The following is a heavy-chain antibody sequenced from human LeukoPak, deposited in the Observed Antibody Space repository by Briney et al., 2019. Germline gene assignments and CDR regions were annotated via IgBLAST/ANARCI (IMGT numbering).Heavy chain of an antibody. Sequence: QAGGSLKLSCAASGFTFSGSAMHWVHQASGKGLEWVGRIRSKANSYATAYAASVKGRFTISRDDSKNTAYLQMNSLKTEDTAVYYCTRGSGTINWFDPWGQGTLVTVSS. J-gene: IGHJ5*02. CDR3: TRGSGTINWFDP. D-gene: IGHD2-15*01. CDR2: IRSKANSYAT. CDR1: GFTFSGSA. V-gene: IGHV3-73*01.